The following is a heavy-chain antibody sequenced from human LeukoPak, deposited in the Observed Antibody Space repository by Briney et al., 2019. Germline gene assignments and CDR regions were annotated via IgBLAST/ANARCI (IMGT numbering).Heavy chain of an antibody. CDR2: INHSGST. J-gene: IGHJ4*02. V-gene: IGHV4-34*01. Sequence: SETLSLTCAVYGGSFSGYYWSWIRQPPGKGLEWIGEINHSGSTNYNPSLKSRVTISVDTSKNQFSLKLSSVTAADTAVYYCARGGILATRNYYGSGSYYRPYFDYWGQGTLVTVSS. CDR3: ARGGILATRNYYGSGSYYRPYFDY. D-gene: IGHD3-10*01. CDR1: GGSFSGYY.